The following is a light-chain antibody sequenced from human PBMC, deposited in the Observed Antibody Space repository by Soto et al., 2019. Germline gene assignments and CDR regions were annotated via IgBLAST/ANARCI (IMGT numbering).Light chain of an antibody. J-gene: IGLJ3*02. CDR3: GAWDSSLSVGV. CDR2: GNN. V-gene: IGLV1-51*02. CDR1: SSNIGNNY. Sequence: QSVLTQPPSVSAAPGQKVTISCSGSSSNIGNNYVSWYQQLPVTAPKVLIYGNNKRPSGIPDRFSGSKSGTSATLGITGLQAGDEADYYCGAWDSSLSVGVFGGGTKLTVL.